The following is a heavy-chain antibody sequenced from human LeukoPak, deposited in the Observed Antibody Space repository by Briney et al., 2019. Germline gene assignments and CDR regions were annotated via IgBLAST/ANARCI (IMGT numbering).Heavy chain of an antibody. J-gene: IGHJ2*01. CDR1: GGSISSYY. CDR3: ARVPPEAYWYFDL. Sequence: SESLSPTCTVSGGSISSYYSSWIRQPPGNGLEWLGYIYSGRSTLWTPHLKSGVTISGDTSKNQISLKLKSVTAADTAVYYCARVPPEAYWYFDLWGRGT. CDR2: IYSGRST. V-gene: IGHV4-59*01. D-gene: IGHD1-14*01.